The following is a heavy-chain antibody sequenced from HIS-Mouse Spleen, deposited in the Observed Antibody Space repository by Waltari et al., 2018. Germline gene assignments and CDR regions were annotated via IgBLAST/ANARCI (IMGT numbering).Heavy chain of an antibody. CDR1: GGSISSSSYY. Sequence: QLQLQESGPGLVKPSETLSLTCTVSGGSISSSSYYWGRTRQPPGKGLEWIGSIYYSGSTYYNPSLKSRVTISVDTSKNQFSLKLSSVTAADTAVYYCARVGLGGSYYYWGQGTLVTVSS. CDR3: ARVGLGGSYYY. D-gene: IGHD1-26*01. V-gene: IGHV4-39*07. J-gene: IGHJ4*02. CDR2: IYYSGST.